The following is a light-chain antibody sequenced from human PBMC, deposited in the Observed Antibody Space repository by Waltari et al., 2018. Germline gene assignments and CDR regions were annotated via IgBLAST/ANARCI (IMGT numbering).Light chain of an antibody. CDR2: STT. CDR3: LLYMGSGSWV. CDR1: SGSVPTNSY. V-gene: IGLV8-61*01. J-gene: IGLJ3*02. Sequence: QTVVTQEPSFSVSPGGTVTLTCGLSSGSVPTNSYPSWFQQTPGQAPRTLIYSTTTRSSGVPDRFSGSILDNKAALTITGAQADDESDYYCLLYMGSGSWVFGGGTKLTVL.